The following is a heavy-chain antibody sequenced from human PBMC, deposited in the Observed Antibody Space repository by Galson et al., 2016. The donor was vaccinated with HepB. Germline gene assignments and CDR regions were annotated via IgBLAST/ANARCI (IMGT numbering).Heavy chain of an antibody. D-gene: IGHD2-2*01. CDR3: ARRFCSNSICYAFHY. Sequence: SETLSLTCAVYGGSLTGYYWTWIRQSPGKGLEWIGEINHSGFTSIHVSLKSRVTLSVDTSKKQFSLNLNSVTAAGTGVYYCARRFCSNSICYAFHYWGQGSLVTVSS. J-gene: IGHJ4*02. CDR1: GGSLTGYY. V-gene: IGHV4-34*01. CDR2: INHSGFT.